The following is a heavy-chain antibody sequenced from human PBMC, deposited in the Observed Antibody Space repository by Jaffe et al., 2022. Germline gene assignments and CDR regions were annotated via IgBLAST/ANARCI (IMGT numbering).Heavy chain of an antibody. CDR3: AKTVGRGKIVVAPFQH. Sequence: EVQLLESGGGLVQPGGSLRLSCAASGFTFSSYAMSWVRQAPGKGLEWVSAISGSGGSTYYADSVKGRFTISRDNSKNTLYLQMNSLRAEDTAVYYCAKTVGRGKIVVAPFQHWGQGTLVTVSS. CDR1: GFTFSSYA. CDR2: ISGSGGST. J-gene: IGHJ1*01. V-gene: IGHV3-23*01. D-gene: IGHD2-21*01.